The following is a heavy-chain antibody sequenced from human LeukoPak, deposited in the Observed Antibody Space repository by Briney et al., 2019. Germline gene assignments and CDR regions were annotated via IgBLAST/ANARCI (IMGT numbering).Heavy chain of an antibody. V-gene: IGHV4-34*01. CDR1: GGSFSGYY. Sequence: SETLSLTCAVYGGSFSGYYWSSIRQPPGKGLEWIGEINHSGSTNYNPSLKSRVTISVDTSKNQFSLKLSSVTAADTAVYYCARILNWNFLFWFDPWGQGTLVTVSS. CDR3: ARILNWNFLFWFDP. J-gene: IGHJ5*02. D-gene: IGHD1-7*01. CDR2: INHSGST.